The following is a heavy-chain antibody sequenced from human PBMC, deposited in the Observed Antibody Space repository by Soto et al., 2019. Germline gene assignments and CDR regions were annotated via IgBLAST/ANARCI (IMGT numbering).Heavy chain of an antibody. CDR1: GFTFSYYA. J-gene: IGHJ4*01. CDR2: MRGSGGST. V-gene: IGHV3-23*01. CDR3: GKGKGLGPTPDGANY. Sequence: EVQLLESGGGLVQPGGSLRLSCAASGFTFSYYAMSWVRQAPGKGLEWVSGMRGSGGSTHYADSVKGRFTISRDNSKNMFYLQRKSRTCEDTAVYCCGKGKGLGPTPDGANYWGQEPWSPSPQ. D-gene: IGHD1-26*01.